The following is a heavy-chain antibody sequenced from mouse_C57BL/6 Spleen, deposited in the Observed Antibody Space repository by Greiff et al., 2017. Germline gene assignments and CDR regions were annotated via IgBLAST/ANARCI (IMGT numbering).Heavy chain of an antibody. CDR2: IDPNSGGT. J-gene: IGHJ4*01. Sequence: QVQLQQPGAELVKPGASVKLSCKASGYTFTGYWMHWVKQRPGRGLEWIGRIDPNSGGTNYNEKFKSKATLTVDKSSSTAYMQLSSLTSEDSAVYYCARLDDGDYSYYARDYWGQGTSVTVSS. CDR3: ARLDDGDYSYYARDY. D-gene: IGHD2-3*01. V-gene: IGHV1-72*01. CDR1: GYTFTGYW.